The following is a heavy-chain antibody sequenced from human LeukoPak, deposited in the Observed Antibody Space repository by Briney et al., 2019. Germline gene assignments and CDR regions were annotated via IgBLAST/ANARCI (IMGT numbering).Heavy chain of an antibody. Sequence: GGSLRLSCAASGFTFSTYSMNWVRQAPGKGLEWVSSISSSSSYIYYADSVKGRFTISRDNAKNSLYLQMNSLRAEDTAVYYCAREYCRSTSCYKNAPGVWGKGTTVTVSS. V-gene: IGHV3-21*01. CDR1: GFTFSTYS. CDR2: ISSSSSYI. J-gene: IGHJ6*04. D-gene: IGHD2-2*02. CDR3: AREYCRSTSCYKNAPGV.